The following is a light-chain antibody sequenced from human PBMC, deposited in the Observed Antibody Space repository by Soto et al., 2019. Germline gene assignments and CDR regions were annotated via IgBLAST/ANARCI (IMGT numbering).Light chain of an antibody. J-gene: IGKJ5*01. V-gene: IGKV3-20*01. CDR2: GAS. CDR1: QSVSSSY. CDR3: QQYGSSPLVT. Sequence: EIALTQPPGTLSLSPGERATLSCRASQSVSSSYLAWYQQKPGQAPRLLIDGASSWATGIPDRFSGSESGTDFTLTIRRLEPEDFAVYYCQQYGSSPLVTFGQGTRLEIK.